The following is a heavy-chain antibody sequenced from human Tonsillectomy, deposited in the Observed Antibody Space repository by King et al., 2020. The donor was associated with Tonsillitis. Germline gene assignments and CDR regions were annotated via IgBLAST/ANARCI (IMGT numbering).Heavy chain of an antibody. Sequence: QLQESGPGLVKPSETLSLTCTVSGGSISSDYWSWIRLTPGRGLVWIGYIYYSVNPKYKPSLTSRVTISADSSKNQFSLKLSSVTAADTAVYYCARSELLGTTTFDYWGQGTLVTVSS. V-gene: IGHV4-59*13. CDR2: IYYSVNP. CDR1: GGSISSDY. CDR3: ARSELLGTTTFDY. D-gene: IGHD1-26*01. J-gene: IGHJ4*02.